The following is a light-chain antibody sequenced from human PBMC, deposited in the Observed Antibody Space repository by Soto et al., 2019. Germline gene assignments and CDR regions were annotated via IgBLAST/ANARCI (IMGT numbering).Light chain of an antibody. CDR3: QQHNST. J-gene: IGKJ2*01. CDR2: KAS. Sequence: DIQMTQSPSTLSASVGDRVTITCRASQSISNWLAWYQQKPWKAPKLMIYKASNLESGVPSRFSGSGSGTEITLTISSLQPDDFATYYCQQHNSTFGQGTQLEIK. V-gene: IGKV1-5*03. CDR1: QSISNW.